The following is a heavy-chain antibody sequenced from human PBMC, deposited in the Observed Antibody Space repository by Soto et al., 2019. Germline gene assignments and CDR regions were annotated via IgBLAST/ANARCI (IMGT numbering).Heavy chain of an antibody. CDR1: GLTFSRYW. D-gene: IGHD3-9*01. V-gene: IGHV3-74*03. J-gene: IGHJ5*02. Sequence: PGGSLRLSCAASGLTFSRYWLHWVRQAPGKGLVWVSRINPDGKTTTYADSVKGRFTVSRDNAKNALFLQMHSLRAEDTAVYYCAREALTGNWFADWGQGTLVTVSS. CDR2: INPDGKTT. CDR3: AREALTGNWFAD.